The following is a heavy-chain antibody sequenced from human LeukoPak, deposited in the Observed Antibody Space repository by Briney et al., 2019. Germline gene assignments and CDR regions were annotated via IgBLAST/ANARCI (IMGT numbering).Heavy chain of an antibody. Sequence: QPGGSLRLSCAASGFIFSRYWMTWVRQAPGKGLEYVANIKEDGSEKYYAGSVKGRFTISRDNAKNSLYLQMNSLRAEDTAVYYCASGIVIVPSAIRNAFDIWGQGTMVTVSS. CDR1: GFIFSRYW. D-gene: IGHD2-2*02. CDR3: ASGIVIVPSAIRNAFDI. J-gene: IGHJ3*02. V-gene: IGHV3-7*01. CDR2: IKEDGSEK.